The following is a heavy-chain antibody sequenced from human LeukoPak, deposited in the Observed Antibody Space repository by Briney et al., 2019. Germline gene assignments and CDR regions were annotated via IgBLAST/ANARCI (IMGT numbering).Heavy chain of an antibody. Sequence: ASVKVSCKASGYTFTSYGISWVRQAPGQGLEWMGWISAYNGNTNYAQKLQGRVTMTTDTSTSTAYMELRSLRSDDTAVYYCARDTAMAQPNSADYWGQGTLVTVSS. D-gene: IGHD5-18*01. CDR2: ISAYNGNT. CDR1: GYTFTSYG. J-gene: IGHJ4*02. V-gene: IGHV1-18*01. CDR3: ARDTAMAQPNSADY.